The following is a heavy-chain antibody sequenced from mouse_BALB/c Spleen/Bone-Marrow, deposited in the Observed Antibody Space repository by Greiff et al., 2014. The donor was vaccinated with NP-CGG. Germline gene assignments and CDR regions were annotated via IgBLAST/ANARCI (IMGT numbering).Heavy chain of an antibody. Sequence: QVQLQQSGAELVRPGSSVKISCKASGYAFSSYWMNWVKQRPGQGLEWIGQIYPGDGDTNYNGKFKGKATLTADKSSSTAYMQLSSQTSEDSAVYFCAREDGSSPFAYWGQGTLVTVSA. CDR1: GYAFSSYW. D-gene: IGHD1-1*01. CDR3: AREDGSSPFAY. V-gene: IGHV1-80*01. CDR2: IYPGDGDT. J-gene: IGHJ3*01.